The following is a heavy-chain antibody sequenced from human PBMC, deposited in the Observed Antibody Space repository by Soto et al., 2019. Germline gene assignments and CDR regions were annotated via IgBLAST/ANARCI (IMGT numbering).Heavy chain of an antibody. J-gene: IGHJ4*02. CDR3: VREYRSYFDS. D-gene: IGHD1-26*01. CDR2: IWYDGSNQ. CDR1: GLTFSDYA. V-gene: IGHV3-33*01. Sequence: QVQLVESGGGVVQPGRSLRLSCAASGLTFSDYAMHWVRQAPGKGLERVAFIWYDGSNQYYADSVKGRFTISRDNSKNTLYLQMTSLRAEDTAVYYCVREYRSYFDSWGQGTLVTVSS.